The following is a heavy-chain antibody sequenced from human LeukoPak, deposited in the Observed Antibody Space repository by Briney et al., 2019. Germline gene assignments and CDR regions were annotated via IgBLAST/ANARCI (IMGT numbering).Heavy chain of an antibody. CDR2: IIPIFGTA. V-gene: IGHV1-69*01. J-gene: IGHJ3*02. D-gene: IGHD1-7*01. CDR3: ARESKTTVRIYAFDI. Sequence: EASVKVSCKASGGTFSSYAISWVRQAPGQGLEWMGGIIPIFGTANYAQKFQVRVTITADESTSTAYMELSSLRSEDTAVYYCARESKTTVRIYAFDIWGQGTMVTVSS. CDR1: GGTFSSYA.